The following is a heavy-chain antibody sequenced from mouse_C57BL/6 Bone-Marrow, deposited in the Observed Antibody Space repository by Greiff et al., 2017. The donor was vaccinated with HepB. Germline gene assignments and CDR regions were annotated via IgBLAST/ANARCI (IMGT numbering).Heavy chain of an antibody. Sequence: QVQLQQPGAELVRPGPSVKLSCKASGYTFTSYWMHWVKQRPGQGLEWIGVIDPSDSYTNYNQKFKGKATLTVDTSSSTAYMQLSSLTSEDSAVYYCARGTGWFAYWGQGTLVTVSA. J-gene: IGHJ3*01. CDR2: IDPSDSYT. V-gene: IGHV1-59*01. D-gene: IGHD4-1*01. CDR1: GYTFTSYW. CDR3: ARGTGWFAY.